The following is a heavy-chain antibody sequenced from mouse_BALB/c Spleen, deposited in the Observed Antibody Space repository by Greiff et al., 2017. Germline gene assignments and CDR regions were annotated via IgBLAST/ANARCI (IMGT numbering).Heavy chain of an antibody. J-gene: IGHJ4*01. D-gene: IGHD1-1*01. V-gene: IGHV1-7*01. CDR3: AREGLILLRAMDY. CDR2: INPSTGYT. CDR1: GYTFTSYW. Sequence: QLQQSGAELAKPGASVKMSCKASGYTFTSYWMHWVKQRPGQGLEWIGYINPSTGYTEYNQKFKDKATLTADKSSSTAYMQLSSLTSEDSAVYYCAREGLILLRAMDYWGQGTSVTVSS.